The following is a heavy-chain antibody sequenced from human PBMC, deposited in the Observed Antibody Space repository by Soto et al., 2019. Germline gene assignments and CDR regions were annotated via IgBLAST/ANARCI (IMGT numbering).Heavy chain of an antibody. D-gene: IGHD1-26*01. V-gene: IGHV3-23*01. Sequence: EVQLLESGGGLVQPGGSLRLSCAASGFAFNSSAMAWVRQTPVKGLQWVSAITVAGGGTYYADSVKGRFAISRDNSKKTLYLQMNSLSAEDTALYFCAKWPPSPKLGVTSHWGQGTLVTVSS. CDR3: AKWPPSPKLGVTSH. CDR1: GFAFNSSA. J-gene: IGHJ4*02. CDR2: ITVAGGGT.